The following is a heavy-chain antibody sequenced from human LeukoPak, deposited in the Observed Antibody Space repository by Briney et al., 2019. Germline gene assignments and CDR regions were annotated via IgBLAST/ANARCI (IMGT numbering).Heavy chain of an antibody. Sequence: GGSLRLSCAASGFTFSSYWMHWVRQAPGKGLVCVSRINSDGSSTRSADSVKGRFTISRDNAKNTLYLQMNSLRAEDTAVYYCARGAYYFDYWGQGNLVTVSS. J-gene: IGHJ4*02. CDR3: ARGAYYFDY. CDR1: GFTFSSYW. V-gene: IGHV3-74*01. CDR2: INSDGSST.